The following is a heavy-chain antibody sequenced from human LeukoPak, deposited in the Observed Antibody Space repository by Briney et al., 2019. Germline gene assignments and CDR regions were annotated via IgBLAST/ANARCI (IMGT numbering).Heavy chain of an antibody. Sequence: SETLSLTCTVSGGSISNYYWSWIRQPPGKGLEWIGDIYHNGDTNYNPSLKSRVTMSVDTSKNQFSLRVKSVTAADTAVYYCARTWDRPGDTSPFDYWGQGTLVTISS. D-gene: IGHD2-21*02. CDR3: ARTWDRPGDTSPFDY. J-gene: IGHJ4*02. CDR2: IYHNGDT. CDR1: GGSISNYY. V-gene: IGHV4-59*01.